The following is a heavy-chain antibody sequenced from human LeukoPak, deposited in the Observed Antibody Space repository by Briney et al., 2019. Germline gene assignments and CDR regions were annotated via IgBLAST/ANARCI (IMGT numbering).Heavy chain of an antibody. D-gene: IGHD3-22*01. Sequence: ASVKVSCKASGYTFTGYYMHWVRQAPGQGLEWMGWINPNSGGTNYAQKFQGRVTMTRDTSISTAYMELSRPRSDDTAVYYCASAWADSSGHDYWGQGTLVTVSS. V-gene: IGHV1-2*02. CDR2: INPNSGGT. CDR3: ASAWADSSGHDY. CDR1: GYTFTGYY. J-gene: IGHJ4*02.